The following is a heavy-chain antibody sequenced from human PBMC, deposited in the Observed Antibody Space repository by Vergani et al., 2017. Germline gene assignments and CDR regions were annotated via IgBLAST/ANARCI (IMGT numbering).Heavy chain of an antibody. CDR2: ISGSGGST. Sequence: VQLVESGGGVVQPGRSLRLSCAASGFTFSSYAMHWVRQAPGKGLEWVSAISGSGGSTYYADSVKGRFTISRDNAKNSLYLQMNSLRAEDTAVYYCAKLGPRVEIGPGNWFDPWGQGTLVTVSS. V-gene: IGHV3-23*04. D-gene: IGHD2/OR15-2a*01. J-gene: IGHJ5*02. CDR1: GFTFSSYA. CDR3: AKLGPRVEIGPGNWFDP.